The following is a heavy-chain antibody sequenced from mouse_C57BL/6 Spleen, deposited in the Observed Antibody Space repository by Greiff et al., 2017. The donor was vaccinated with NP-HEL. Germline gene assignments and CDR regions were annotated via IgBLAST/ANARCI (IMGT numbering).Heavy chain of an antibody. V-gene: IGHV1-82*01. CDR2: IYPGDGDT. D-gene: IGHD2-1*01. CDR1: GYAFSSSW. CDR3: ARPIYYGNYDYYAMDY. J-gene: IGHJ4*01. Sequence: QVQLKESGPELVKPGASVKISCKASGYAFSSSWMNWVKQRPGKGLEWIGRIYPGDGDTNYNGKFKGKATLTADKSSSTAYMQLSSLTSEDSAVYFCARPIYYGNYDYYAMDYWGQGTSVTVSS.